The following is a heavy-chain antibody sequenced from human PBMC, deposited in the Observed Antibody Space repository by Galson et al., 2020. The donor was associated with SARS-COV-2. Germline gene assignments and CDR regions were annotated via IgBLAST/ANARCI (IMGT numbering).Heavy chain of an antibody. CDR1: EVSMTSYY. D-gene: IGHD4-17*01. Sequence: ETSETLSLTCSVSEVSMTSYYWSWIRQSPGKGLEWIGSISYSGNTNYNPSLRSRVTLLVDLSMNQFSLRLTSVTAADTAVYYCARDPAPLYGDNYYYGMDVWGRGTTVTVSS. V-gene: IGHV4-59*01. CDR2: ISYSGNT. CDR3: ARDPAPLYGDNYYYGMDV. J-gene: IGHJ6*02.